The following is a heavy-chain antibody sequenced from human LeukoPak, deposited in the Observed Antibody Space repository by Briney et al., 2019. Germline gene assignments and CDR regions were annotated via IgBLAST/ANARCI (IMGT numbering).Heavy chain of an antibody. Sequence: ASVKVSCKASGYTFTSYDINWVRQATGQGLEWMGWMNPNSGNTGYAQKFQGRVTITRNTSISTAYMELSSLRSEDTAVYYCARGSWSGYYWWGFGGSTNWFDPWGQGTLVTVSS. CDR1: GYTFTSYD. CDR2: MNPNSGNT. D-gene: IGHD3-3*01. V-gene: IGHV1-8*03. CDR3: ARGSWSGYYWWGFGGSTNWFDP. J-gene: IGHJ5*02.